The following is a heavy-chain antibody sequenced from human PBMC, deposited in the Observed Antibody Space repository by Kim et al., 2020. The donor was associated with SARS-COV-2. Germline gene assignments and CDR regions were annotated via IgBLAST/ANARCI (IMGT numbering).Heavy chain of an antibody. Sequence: GGSLRFSCAASGFSFSGSAIHWVRQASGKGLEWVGRIRSKANNYATAYAASVKGRFTISRDDSKNTAYLQMNSLKIEDTAVYYCTASIVVVTTTDWYFDLWGRGTLVTVSS. J-gene: IGHJ2*01. CDR2: IRSKANNYAT. D-gene: IGHD2-21*02. CDR3: TASIVVVTTTDWYFDL. V-gene: IGHV3-73*01. CDR1: GFSFSGSA.